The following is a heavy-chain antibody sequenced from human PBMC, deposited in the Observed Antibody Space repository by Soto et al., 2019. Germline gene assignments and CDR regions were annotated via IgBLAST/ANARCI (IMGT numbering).Heavy chain of an antibody. CDR2: IDPSDPYT. Sequence: PGESLKISCKCSGYSFTSYWISWVRQMPGKGLDCMRRIDPSDPYTNYSQSVQGHYTISANKSISTEYQQWSSMKALDTAMYYCARDHDYGGNSETFDRWGQVT. J-gene: IGHJ3*02. CDR1: GYSFTSYW. V-gene: IGHV5-10-1*01. D-gene: IGHD4-17*01. CDR3: ARDHDYGGNSETFDR.